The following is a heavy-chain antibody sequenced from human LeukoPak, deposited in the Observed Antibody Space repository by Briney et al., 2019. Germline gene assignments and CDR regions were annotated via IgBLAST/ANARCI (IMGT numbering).Heavy chain of an antibody. D-gene: IGHD1-1*01. V-gene: IGHV3-11*01. Sequence: PGGSLRLSCAASGFTFSDYYMSWIRQAPGKGLEWVSYISSSGSTIYYADSVKGRFTISRDNAKNSLYLQMNSLRAEDTAVYYCARVETGTRADWYFDLWGRGTLVTVSS. J-gene: IGHJ2*01. CDR2: ISSSGSTI. CDR3: ARVETGTRADWYFDL. CDR1: GFTFSDYY.